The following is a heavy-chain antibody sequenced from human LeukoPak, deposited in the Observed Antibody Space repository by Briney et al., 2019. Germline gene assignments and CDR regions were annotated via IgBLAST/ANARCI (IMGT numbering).Heavy chain of an antibody. D-gene: IGHD3-10*01. Sequence: SETLSLTCAVSGYSISSGYYWGWIRQPPGKGLEWIGSIYHSGSTYYNPSLKSRVTISVDTSKNQFSLKLSSVTAADTAVYYCARVVSYYGSGDHWGQGTLVTVSS. CDR2: IYHSGST. J-gene: IGHJ4*02. CDR3: ARVVSYYGSGDH. V-gene: IGHV4-38-2*01. CDR1: GYSISSGYY.